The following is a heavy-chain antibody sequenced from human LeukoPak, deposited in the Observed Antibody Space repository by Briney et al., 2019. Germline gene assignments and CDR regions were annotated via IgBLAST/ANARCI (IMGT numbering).Heavy chain of an antibody. V-gene: IGHV3-21*01. CDR3: ATTTGIAVEDY. D-gene: IGHD6-19*01. CDR1: GFTFSDYY. J-gene: IGHJ4*02. CDR2: ISSSSSYI. Sequence: GGSLRLSCAASGFTFSDYYMNWVRQAPGKGLEWVSSISSSSSYIYYADSVKGRFTISRDNAKNSLYLQMNSLRAEDTAVYYCATTTGIAVEDYWGQGTLVTVSS.